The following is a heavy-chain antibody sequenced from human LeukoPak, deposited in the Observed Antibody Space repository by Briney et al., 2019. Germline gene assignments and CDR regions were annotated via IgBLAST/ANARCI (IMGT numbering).Heavy chain of an antibody. CDR3: ANRYGSGSYFPLDY. Sequence: PGGSLRLSCAASGFTFSDYYMSWIRQAPGKGLEWVSSISDSGGTTYYADSVKGRFTISRDNSKNTLYLQMNTLRAEDTAVYYCANRYGSGSYFPLDYWGQGTLVTVSS. CDR1: GFTFSDYY. CDR2: ISDSGGTT. D-gene: IGHD3-10*01. V-gene: IGHV3-23*01. J-gene: IGHJ4*02.